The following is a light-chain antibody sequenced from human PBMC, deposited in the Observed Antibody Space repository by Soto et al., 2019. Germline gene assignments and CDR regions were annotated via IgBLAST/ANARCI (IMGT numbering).Light chain of an antibody. J-gene: IGKJ2*01. V-gene: IGKV1-5*01. CDR2: DAS. Sequence: DIQMTQSPSTLSASVGDRVTITXXXXQSISSXLAWYQQKPGKAPKLLIYDASTLEGGVPSRFSGSGSGTEFTLTISSLQPDDFAIYYCQQYDTNSGTFGQGTKLEIK. CDR1: QSISSX. CDR3: QQYDTNSGT.